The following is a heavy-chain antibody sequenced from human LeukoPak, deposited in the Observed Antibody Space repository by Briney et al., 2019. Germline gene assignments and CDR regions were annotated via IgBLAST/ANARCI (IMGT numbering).Heavy chain of an antibody. D-gene: IGHD2-2*02. Sequence: GASVKVSCKASGGTFSSYAISWVRQAPGQGLEWMGGIIPIFGTANYAQKFQGRVTITADESTSTAYMELSSLRSEDTAVYYCARDQGGYCSSTSCYTLDYWGQGTLVTVSS. CDR3: ARDQGGYCSSTSCYTLDY. J-gene: IGHJ4*02. CDR2: IIPIFGTA. V-gene: IGHV1-69*13. CDR1: GGTFSSYA.